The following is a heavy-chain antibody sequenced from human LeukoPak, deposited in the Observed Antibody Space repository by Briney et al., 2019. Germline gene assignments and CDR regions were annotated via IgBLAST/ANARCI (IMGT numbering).Heavy chain of an antibody. CDR3: AKLIVGATRNFDY. CDR2: ISGSGGST. V-gene: IGHV3-23*01. Sequence: PGGSLRLSCAASGFTFSSYAMSWVRQAPGKGLEWVSAISGSGGSTCYADSVKGRFTISRDNPKNTLYLQMNSLRAEDTAVYYCAKLIVGATRNFDYWGQGTLVTVSS. J-gene: IGHJ4*02. D-gene: IGHD1-26*01. CDR1: GFTFSSYA.